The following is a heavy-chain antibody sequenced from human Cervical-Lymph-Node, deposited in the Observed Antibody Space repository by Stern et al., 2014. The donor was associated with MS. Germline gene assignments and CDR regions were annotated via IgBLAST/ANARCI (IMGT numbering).Heavy chain of an antibody. CDR2: INPSGGST. V-gene: IGHV1-46*03. Sequence: VQLVESGTEVKKPGASVKVSCKASGYTFTSYYMHWVRQAPGQGLEGMGIINPSGGSTTYAQNFQGRVTMTRDTSTITFYMELNSLRSEDTAVYYCARSFYYFDYWGQGTLVTVSS. CDR3: ARSFYYFDY. CDR1: GYTFTSYY. J-gene: IGHJ4*02.